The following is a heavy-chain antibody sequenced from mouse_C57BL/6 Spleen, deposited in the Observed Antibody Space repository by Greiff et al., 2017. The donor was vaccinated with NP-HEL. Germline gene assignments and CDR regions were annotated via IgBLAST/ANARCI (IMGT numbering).Heavy chain of an antibody. V-gene: IGHV7-1*01. CDR1: GFTFSDFY. Sequence: EVMLVESGGGLVQSGRSLRLSCATSGFTFSDFYMEWVRQAPGKGLEWIAASRNKANDYTTEYSASVKGRFIVSRDTSQSILYLQMNALRAEDTAIYYCARDDWDGGFAYWGQGTLVTVSA. D-gene: IGHD1-1*02. J-gene: IGHJ3*01. CDR3: ARDDWDGGFAY. CDR2: SRNKANDYTT.